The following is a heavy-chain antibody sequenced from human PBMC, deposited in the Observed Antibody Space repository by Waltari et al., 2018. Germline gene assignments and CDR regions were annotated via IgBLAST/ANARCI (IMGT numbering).Heavy chain of an antibody. CDR2: IYASGST. CDR1: GGSISSSSYY. V-gene: IGHV4-39*01. Sequence: QLQLQESGPGLVKPSETLSLPCPVAGGSISSSSYYWGWLSQPPGKGLEWIGSIYASGSTYNNPSLKIRFTISVDTSKNQFSLKLSSVTAADTAVYYCARHPAMTIMLWYFDLWGRGTLVTVSS. J-gene: IGHJ2*01. CDR3: ARHPAMTIMLWYFDL. D-gene: IGHD2-8*01.